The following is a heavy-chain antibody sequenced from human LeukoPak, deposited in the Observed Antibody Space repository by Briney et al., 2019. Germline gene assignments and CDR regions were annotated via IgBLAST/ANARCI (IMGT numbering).Heavy chain of an antibody. CDR3: ARDFYDFWGGYRSGLGY. V-gene: IGHV3-30-3*01. CDR1: GFTFSSYA. CDR2: ISYDGSNK. J-gene: IGHJ4*02. Sequence: GGSLRLSCAASGFTFSSYAMHWVRQAPGKGLEWVAIISYDGSNKFYADSVKGRFTISRDNSKSTLYLQMNSLRVDDTAVYYCARDFYDFWGGYRSGLGYWGQGTLVTVSS. D-gene: IGHD3-3*01.